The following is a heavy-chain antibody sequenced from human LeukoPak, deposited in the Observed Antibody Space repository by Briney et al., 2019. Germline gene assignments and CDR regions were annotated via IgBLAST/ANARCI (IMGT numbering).Heavy chain of an antibody. CDR1: GGSMSNSISTSHS. V-gene: IGHV4-4*02. J-gene: IGHJ5*02. Sequence: PSETLSLTCAVSGGSMSNSISTSHSWNWVRQPPGKGLEWIGEIYHTGSTNYISSLKSRVTISIDKSNNQFSLKLTSVTAADTAVYYCARETPLRYFDPWGQGTLVTVSS. D-gene: IGHD3-9*01. CDR3: ARETPLRYFDP. CDR2: IYHTGST.